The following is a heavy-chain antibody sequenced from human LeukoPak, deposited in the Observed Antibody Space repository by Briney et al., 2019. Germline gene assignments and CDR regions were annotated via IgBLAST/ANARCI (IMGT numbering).Heavy chain of an antibody. CDR2: INSDGGST. D-gene: IGHD1-1*01. V-gene: IGHV3-74*01. J-gene: IGHJ4*02. CDR1: GFSFSRYW. CDR3: ARDQDGMGTTMDL. Sequence: GGSLRLSCAASGFSFSRYWMHWVRQAPGEGLMWVSRINSDGGSTWYADSVKGRFTISRDNARNTLSLQMSSLGVEDTALYYCARDQDGMGTTMDLWGQGTQVIVSS.